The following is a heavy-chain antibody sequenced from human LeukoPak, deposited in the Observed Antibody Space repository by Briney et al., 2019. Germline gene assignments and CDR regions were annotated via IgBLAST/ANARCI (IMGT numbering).Heavy chain of an antibody. D-gene: IGHD6-19*01. V-gene: IGHV3-23*01. CDR3: ATDVYYSSGWRFDY. CDR2: ISGSGGST. J-gene: IGHJ4*02. Sequence: GGSLRLSCAASGFTFSSYAMSWVRQAPGKGLEWVSAISGSGGSTYYADSVKGRFTISRDNSKNTLYLQMNILRAEDTAVYYCATDVYYSSGWRFDYWGQGTLVTVSS. CDR1: GFTFSSYA.